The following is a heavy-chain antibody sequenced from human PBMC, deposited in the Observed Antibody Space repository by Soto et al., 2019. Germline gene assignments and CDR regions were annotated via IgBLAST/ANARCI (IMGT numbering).Heavy chain of an antibody. D-gene: IGHD3-3*01. CDR3: ARVRITIFGVVIMHAFDI. V-gene: IGHV4-59*01. J-gene: IGHJ3*02. CDR1: GGSISSYY. Sequence: SETLSLTCTVSGGSISSYYWSWIRQPPGKGLEWIGYIYYSGSTNYNPSLKSRVTISVDTSKNQFSLKLSSVTAADTAVYYCARVRITIFGVVIMHAFDIWGQGTMVPVSS. CDR2: IYYSGST.